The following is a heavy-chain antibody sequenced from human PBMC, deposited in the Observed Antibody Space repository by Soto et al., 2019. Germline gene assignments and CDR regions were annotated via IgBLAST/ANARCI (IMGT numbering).Heavy chain of an antibody. J-gene: IGHJ4*02. CDR2: INPNSGGT. D-gene: IGHD2-15*01. CDR1: GYTFTGYY. CDR3: ATYCSGGSCFATSGG. Sequence: ASVKVSFKASGYTFTGYYMHWVRQAPGQGLEWMGWINPNSGGTNYAQKFQGRVTMTRDTSISTAYMELSRLRSDDTAVYYCATYCSGGSCFATSGGWGQGTLVTVSS. V-gene: IGHV1-2*02.